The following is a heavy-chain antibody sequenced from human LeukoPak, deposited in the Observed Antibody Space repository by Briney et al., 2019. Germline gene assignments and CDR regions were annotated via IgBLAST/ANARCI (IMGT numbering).Heavy chain of an antibody. CDR3: ARDLVSYSSSPLH. J-gene: IGHJ4*02. CDR2: TSYDASSK. Sequence: GRSLRLSCAASGFTFSSYAMHWVRQAPGKGLEWVAFTSYDASSKYYADSVKGRFTISKDNSNNTLSLQMNSLRAEDTAVYYCARDLVSYSSSPLHWGQGTLVTVSS. V-gene: IGHV3-30-3*01. CDR1: GFTFSSYA. D-gene: IGHD6-6*01.